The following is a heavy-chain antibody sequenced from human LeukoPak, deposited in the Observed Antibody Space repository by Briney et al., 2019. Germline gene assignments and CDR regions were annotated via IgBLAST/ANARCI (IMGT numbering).Heavy chain of an antibody. V-gene: IGHV1-24*01. CDR1: GYTLTELS. CDR2: FDPEDGET. Sequence: ASVKVSCKVSGYTLTELSMHWVRQAPGKGLEWMGGFDPEDGETIYAQKFQGRVTMTEDTSTDTAYMELSSLRSEDTAVYYCATCSSTSWPRLYYYYYYKDVWGKGTTVTVSS. J-gene: IGHJ6*03. CDR3: ATCSSTSWPRLYYYYYYKDV. D-gene: IGHD2-2*01.